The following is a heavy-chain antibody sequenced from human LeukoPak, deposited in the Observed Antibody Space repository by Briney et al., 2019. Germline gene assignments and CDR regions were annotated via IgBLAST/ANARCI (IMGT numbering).Heavy chain of an antibody. J-gene: IGHJ4*02. V-gene: IGHV4-34*01. CDR1: GGSFSGYY. CDR3: ARGATQAYCGGDCPNFDY. CDR2: INHSGST. D-gene: IGHD2-21*02. Sequence: SETLSLTCAVYGGSFSGYYWSWIRQPPGKGLEWIGEINHSGSTNYNPSLKSRVTISVDTSKNQFPLNLRSVTAADTAVYYCARGATQAYCGGDCPNFDYWGQGTLVTVSS.